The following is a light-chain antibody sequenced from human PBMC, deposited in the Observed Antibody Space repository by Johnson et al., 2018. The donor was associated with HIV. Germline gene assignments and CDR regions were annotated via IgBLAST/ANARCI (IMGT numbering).Light chain of an antibody. Sequence: QSILTQPPSVSAAPGQKVTISCSGSTSNIGKSYVSWYQQLPGTAPKLLIHDNNRRPSGIPGRFSGSKSGPSATLGITGLQTGDEADYYCGTWESSLSAVYVFGAGTKVTVL. CDR3: GTWESSLSAVYV. CDR1: TSNIGKSY. V-gene: IGLV1-51*01. J-gene: IGLJ1*01. CDR2: DNN.